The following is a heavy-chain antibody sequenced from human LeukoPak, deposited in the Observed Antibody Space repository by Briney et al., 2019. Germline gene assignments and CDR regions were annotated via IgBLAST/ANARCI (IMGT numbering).Heavy chain of an antibody. CDR3: ATETAIFGVVNAAFDY. V-gene: IGHV1-69*13. CDR1: GGTFISYA. Sequence: ASVKVSCKASGGTFISYAISWVRQAPGQGLEWMGGIIPIFGTANYAQKFQGRVTITADESTSTAYMELSSLRSEDTAVYYCATETAIFGVVNAAFDYRGQGTLVTVSS. D-gene: IGHD3-3*01. J-gene: IGHJ4*02. CDR2: IIPIFGTA.